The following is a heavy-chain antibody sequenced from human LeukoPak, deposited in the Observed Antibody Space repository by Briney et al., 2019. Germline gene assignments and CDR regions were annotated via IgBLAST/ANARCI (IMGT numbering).Heavy chain of an antibody. J-gene: IGHJ4*02. CDR3: AKPRRGITIFGVLDY. CDR1: GFTFSSDG. V-gene: IGHV3-30*02. CDR2: IRYDGSNK. D-gene: IGHD3-3*01. Sequence: GGSLRLSCAASGFTFSSDGMHWVRQAPGKGLEWVAFIRYDGSNKCYADSVKGRFTISRDNSKNTLYLQMNSLRAEDTAVYYCAKPRRGITIFGVLDYWGQGTLVTVSS.